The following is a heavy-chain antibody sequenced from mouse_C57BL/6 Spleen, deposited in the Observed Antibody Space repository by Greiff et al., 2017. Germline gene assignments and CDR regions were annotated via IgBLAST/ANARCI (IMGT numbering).Heavy chain of an antibody. Sequence: VQLQESGAELARPGASVKLSCKASGYTFTSYGISWVKQRTGQGLEWIGEIYPRSGNTYYNEKFKGKATLTADKSSSTAYMELRSLTSEDSAVYVCASYGSSYYFDYWGQGTTLTVSS. CDR1: GYTFTSYG. V-gene: IGHV1-81*01. CDR2: IYPRSGNT. CDR3: ASYGSSYYFDY. J-gene: IGHJ2*01. D-gene: IGHD1-1*01.